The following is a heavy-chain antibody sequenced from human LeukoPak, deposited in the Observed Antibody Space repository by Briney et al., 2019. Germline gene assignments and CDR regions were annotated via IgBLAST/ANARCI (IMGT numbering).Heavy chain of an antibody. D-gene: IGHD2-2*01. CDR3: ARDGDNPLGTENQLLLPYFDY. CDR2: ISSNGGST. J-gene: IGHJ4*02. Sequence: PGGSLRLSCAASGFTFSSYAMHWVRQAPGKGLEYVSAISSNGGSTYYANSVKGRFTISRDNSKNTLYLQMDSLRAEDMAVYYCARDGDNPLGTENQLLLPYFDYWGQGTLVTVSS. V-gene: IGHV3-64*01. CDR1: GFTFSSYA.